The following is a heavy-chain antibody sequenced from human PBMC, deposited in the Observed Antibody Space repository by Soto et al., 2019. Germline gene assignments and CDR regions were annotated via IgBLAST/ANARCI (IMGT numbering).Heavy chain of an antibody. J-gene: IGHJ4*01. V-gene: IGHV4-61*01. CDR3: VRDQTRRSSTEPPFDH. D-gene: IGHD4-17*01. CDR2: IYYCGST. Sequence: PSETLSLTCTVSGGSVSSGSYYWSWIRQPPGKGLEWIGYIYYCGSTNYNPSLKSRVTISVDTSKNQFSLKLRSVTAAATAVYYCVRDQTRRSSTEPPFDHWGQTTLVTVSP. CDR1: GGSVSSGSYY.